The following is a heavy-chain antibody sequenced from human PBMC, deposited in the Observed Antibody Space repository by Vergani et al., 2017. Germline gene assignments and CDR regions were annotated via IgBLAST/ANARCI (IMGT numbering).Heavy chain of an antibody. J-gene: IGHJ4*02. CDR1: GYTFTKFG. D-gene: IGHD5-18*01. V-gene: IGHV1-18*01. CDR2: ISAYNANT. Sequence: QVQLVQSGAEVKKPGASVKVSCKASGYTFTKFGITWVIQAPGQGLQWMGWISAYNANTNFAQKLQGRVFMTTDTSTRTAYMELRSLRSDDTAVYYCARGGGQTALDLWGQGTLVTVSS. CDR3: ARGGGQTALDL.